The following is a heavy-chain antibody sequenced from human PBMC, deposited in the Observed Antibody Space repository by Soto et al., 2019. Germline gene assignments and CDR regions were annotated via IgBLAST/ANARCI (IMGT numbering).Heavy chain of an antibody. CDR3: ARPGPDWGSLEY. D-gene: IGHD7-27*01. J-gene: IGHJ4*02. V-gene: IGHV4-59*08. CDR2: IYYGGSI. CDR1: GDSISSYY. Sequence: SETLSLTCTVSGDSISSYYWTWIRQPPGKGLEWIAFIYYGGSINYNPSLKSRVAISVDTSKNQFSLNLNSVTAADTAVYYCARPGPDWGSLEYWGQGTRVTVSS.